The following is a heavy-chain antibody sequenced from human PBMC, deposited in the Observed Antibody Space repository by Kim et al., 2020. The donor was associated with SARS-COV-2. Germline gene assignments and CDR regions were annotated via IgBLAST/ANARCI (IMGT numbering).Heavy chain of an antibody. CDR2: IYYNGNT. V-gene: IGHV4-31*03. Sequence: SETLSLTCSVSGDSMSSGLYHWSWVRQHPGKGLEWIGQIYYNGNTYSNPSLKSRVTISGDTSKNSFSLKLTSVTAADTAVYYCVTYAAGRGGVGSLGQGT. D-gene: IGHD3-10*01. J-gene: IGHJ5*02. CDR1: GDSMSSGLYH. CDR3: VTYAAGRGGVGS.